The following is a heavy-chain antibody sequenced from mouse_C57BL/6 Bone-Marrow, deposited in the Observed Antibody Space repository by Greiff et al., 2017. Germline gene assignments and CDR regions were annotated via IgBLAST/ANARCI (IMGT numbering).Heavy chain of an antibody. CDR3: ARHSNYGYAMDY. D-gene: IGHD2-5*01. J-gene: IGHJ4*01. Sequence: VQLQQSGAELVRPGTSVKMSCKASGYTFTNYWIGWAKQRPGHGLAWLGDIYPGGGYTNYNEKFKGKATLTADKSSSTAYMQFSSLTSEDSAIYYCARHSNYGYAMDYWGQGTSVTVSS. CDR2: IYPGGGYT. CDR1: GYTFTNYW. V-gene: IGHV1-63*01.